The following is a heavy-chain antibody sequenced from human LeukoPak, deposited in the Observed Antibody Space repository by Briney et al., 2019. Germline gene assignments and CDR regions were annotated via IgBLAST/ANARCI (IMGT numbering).Heavy chain of an antibody. D-gene: IGHD3-22*01. Sequence: ASVKVSCKVSGYTLTDLPMHWVRQAPGKGLEWMGRFDPEDGKTIYAQKFRGRVTVTEDTSTDTAYKELRSLRSDDTAMYYCAAHTEYYEDSSGYYAYWGQGALVTVS. CDR1: GYTLTDLP. CDR3: AAHTEYYEDSSGYYAY. J-gene: IGHJ4*02. V-gene: IGHV1-24*01. CDR2: FDPEDGKT.